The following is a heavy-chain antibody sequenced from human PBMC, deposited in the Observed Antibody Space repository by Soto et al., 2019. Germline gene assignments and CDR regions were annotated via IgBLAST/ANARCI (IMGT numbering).Heavy chain of an antibody. CDR3: ARDFLGYCSSTSCPPTFDP. CDR2: IIPIFGTA. Sequence: VKVSCKASGGTFSSYAISWVRQAPGQGLEWMGGIIPIFGTANYAQKFQGRVTITADESTSTAYMELSSLRSEDTAVYYCARDFLGYCSSTSCPPTFDPWGQGTLVTV. D-gene: IGHD2-2*01. V-gene: IGHV1-69*01. J-gene: IGHJ5*02. CDR1: GGTFSSYA.